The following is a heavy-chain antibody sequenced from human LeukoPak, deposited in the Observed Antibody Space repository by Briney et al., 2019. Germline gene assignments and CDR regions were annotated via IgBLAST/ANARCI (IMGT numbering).Heavy chain of an antibody. J-gene: IGHJ5*02. CDR3: ARPVTYCSGGSCYLDNWSDP. CDR1: GFTFSSYG. D-gene: IGHD2-15*01. Sequence: PGGSLRLSCAASGFTFSSYGMHWVRQAPGKGLEWVAVIWYDGSNKYYADSVKGRFTISRDNSKNTLYLQMNSLRAEDTAVYYCARPVTYCSGGSCYLDNWSDPWGQGTLVTVSS. V-gene: IGHV3-33*01. CDR2: IWYDGSNK.